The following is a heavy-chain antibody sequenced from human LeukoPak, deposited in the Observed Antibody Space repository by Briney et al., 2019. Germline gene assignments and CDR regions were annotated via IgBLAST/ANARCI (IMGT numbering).Heavy chain of an antibody. V-gene: IGHV4-61*05. J-gene: IGHJ5*02. Sequence: SETLSLTCTVSGDSISSSSYYWGWIRQPPGKGLEWIGYIYYSGSTNYNPSLKSRVTISVDTSKNQFSLKLSSVTAADTAVYYCARGLIIVGPSCWFDPWGQGTLVTVSS. CDR1: GDSISSSSYY. D-gene: IGHD2-15*01. CDR3: ARGLIIVGPSCWFDP. CDR2: IYYSGST.